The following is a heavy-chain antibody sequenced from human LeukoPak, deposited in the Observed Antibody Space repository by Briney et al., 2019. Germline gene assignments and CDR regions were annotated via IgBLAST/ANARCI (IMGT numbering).Heavy chain of an antibody. V-gene: IGHV4-39*01. CDR3: ARIRAAVYYFDY. CDR1: GGSISSSSYY. D-gene: IGHD3-3*02. CDR2: IYYSGST. Sequence: SETLSLTCTVSGGSISSSSYYWGWIRQPPGKGLEWIGSIYYSGSTYYNPSLKSRVTISVDTSKNQFSLKLSSVTAADTAVYYCARIRAAVYYFDYWGQGTLVTVSS. J-gene: IGHJ4*02.